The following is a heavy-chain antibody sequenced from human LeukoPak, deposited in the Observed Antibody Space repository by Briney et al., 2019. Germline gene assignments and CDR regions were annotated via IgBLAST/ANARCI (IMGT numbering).Heavy chain of an antibody. Sequence: GGSLRLSCAASGFTFSSYAMSWVRQAPGKGLEWVSAISGSGGSTYYADSVKGRFTISRDNSKNTLYLQMNSLRAEDTAVYYCAKVTVLGVFSDMGFDYWGQGTLVTVSS. D-gene: IGHD3-16*01. CDR2: ISGSGGST. V-gene: IGHV3-23*01. CDR3: AKVTVLGVFSDMGFDY. CDR1: GFTFSSYA. J-gene: IGHJ4*02.